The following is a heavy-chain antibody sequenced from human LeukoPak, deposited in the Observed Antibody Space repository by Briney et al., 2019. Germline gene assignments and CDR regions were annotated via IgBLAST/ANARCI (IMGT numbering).Heavy chain of an antibody. D-gene: IGHD4-23*01. Sequence: GGSLRLSCAASGFIFSIYGMHWARQAPGKGLEWVAVIWYDGSNKYYADSVRGRFIISRDNSKNTAYLQMNSLRAEDTAVYYCARASYGGNGVVESWGQGTQVTVSS. J-gene: IGHJ4*02. CDR3: ARASYGGNGVVES. V-gene: IGHV3-33*01. CDR1: GFIFSIYG. CDR2: IWYDGSNK.